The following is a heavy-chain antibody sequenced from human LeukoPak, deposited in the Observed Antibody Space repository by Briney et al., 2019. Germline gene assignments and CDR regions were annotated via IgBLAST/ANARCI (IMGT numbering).Heavy chain of an antibody. V-gene: IGHV1-2*02. D-gene: IGHD5-18*01. J-gene: IGHJ3*02. Sequence: ASVKVSCXXXXXTFTGYYMHWVRQAPGQGLEWMGWINPNSGGTNYAQKFQGRVTMTRDTSISTAYMELSRLRSDDTAVYYCARPLRGYSQNGAFDIWGQGTMVTVSS. CDR1: XXTFTGYY. CDR2: INPNSGGT. CDR3: ARPLRGYSQNGAFDI.